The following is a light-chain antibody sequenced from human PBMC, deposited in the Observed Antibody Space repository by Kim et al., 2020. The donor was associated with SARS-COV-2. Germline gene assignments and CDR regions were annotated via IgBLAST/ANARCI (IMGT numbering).Light chain of an antibody. V-gene: IGKV3-20*01. CDR3: HQYGRSPIT. Sequence: PGERATPSCRASASVGGTFLAWYQQKPGQAPRLLIYGASNRATGIPDRFSGSGSGTDFTLTISRLEPEDFAVYYCHQYGRSPITFGPGTKVDIK. CDR2: GAS. J-gene: IGKJ3*01. CDR1: ASVGGTF.